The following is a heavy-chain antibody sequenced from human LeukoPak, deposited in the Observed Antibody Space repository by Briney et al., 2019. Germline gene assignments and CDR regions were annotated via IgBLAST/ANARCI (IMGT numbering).Heavy chain of an antibody. J-gene: IGHJ4*02. CDR2: ISYDGSNK. Sequence: QPGRSLRLSCAASGFTFSSYAMHWVRQAPGKGLEWVAVISYDGSNKYYADSVKGRFTISRDNSKNTLYLQMNSLRAEDTAVYYCARIPRGYSSSWYERYFDYWGQGTLVTVSS. CDR3: ARIPRGYSSSWYERYFDY. CDR1: GFTFSSYA. V-gene: IGHV3-30-3*01. D-gene: IGHD6-13*01.